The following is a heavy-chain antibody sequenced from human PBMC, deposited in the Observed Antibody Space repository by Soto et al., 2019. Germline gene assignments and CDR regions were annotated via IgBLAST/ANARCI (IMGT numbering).Heavy chain of an antibody. J-gene: IGHJ6*03. D-gene: IGHD2-2*01. V-gene: IGHV1-69*02. CDR2: IIPILGIA. CDR3: VSGEDILVAPSEQYYNDV. CDR1: GGTFSSYT. Sequence: SVKVSCKASGGTFSSYTISWVRQAPGQGLEWMGRIIPILGIANYAQKFQGRVTITADKSTSTAYMELSSLRSEDTAVYYCVSGEDILVAPSEQYYNDVRSQRTTVPVS.